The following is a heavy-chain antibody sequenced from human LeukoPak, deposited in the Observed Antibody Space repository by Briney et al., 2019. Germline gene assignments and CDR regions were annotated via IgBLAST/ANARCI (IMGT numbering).Heavy chain of an antibody. CDR1: GGSISSSSYY. Sequence: PSETLSLTCTVSGGSISSSSYYWSWIRQPPGKGLEWIGYIYYSGTTNYNPSLKSRVTISVDTSKNHFSLKLSSVTAADTAVYYCARLSSSLSGSKFDYWGQGTLVAVSS. CDR2: IYYSGTT. CDR3: ARLSSSLSGSKFDY. J-gene: IGHJ4*02. D-gene: IGHD6-13*01. V-gene: IGHV4-61*03.